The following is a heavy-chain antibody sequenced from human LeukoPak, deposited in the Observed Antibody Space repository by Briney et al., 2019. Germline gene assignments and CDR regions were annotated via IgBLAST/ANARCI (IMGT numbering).Heavy chain of an antibody. CDR1: RFTFSDYS. CDR2: ISYDGSNK. Sequence: GGSLRLSCAASRFTFSDYSMHWVRQAPGKGLEWVAVISYDGSNKYYADSVKGRFTISRDNSKNTLYLQMNSLRAEDTAVYYCASNYFDSSGYYWGFDYWGQGTLVTVSS. J-gene: IGHJ4*02. D-gene: IGHD3-22*01. CDR3: ASNYFDSSGYYWGFDY. V-gene: IGHV3-30-3*01.